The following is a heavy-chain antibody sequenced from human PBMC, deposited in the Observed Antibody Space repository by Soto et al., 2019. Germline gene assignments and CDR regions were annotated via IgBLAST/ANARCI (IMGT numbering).Heavy chain of an antibody. CDR3: ARVSCSGCGCDPDWYFDL. J-gene: IGHJ2*01. CDR2: IYRGGTI. CDR1: GFSVSDNY. V-gene: IGHV3-53*01. D-gene: IGHD2-15*01. Sequence: EVRLVESGGGLIQPGGSLTVSCAASGFSVSDNYMSWVRQPPGKGLEWVSVIYRGGTIFYADSVKGRFISSRDSSKNTMYLQMNNMRGEDTATYYCARVSCSGCGCDPDWYFDLLGRGTLVTVSS.